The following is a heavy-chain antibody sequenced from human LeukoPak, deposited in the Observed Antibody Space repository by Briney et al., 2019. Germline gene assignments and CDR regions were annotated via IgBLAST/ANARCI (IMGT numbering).Heavy chain of an antibody. CDR2: IKQDGSVK. J-gene: IGHJ5*02. CDR3: AKFSRTADST. CDR1: GFTFSGYW. Sequence: PGGSLRLSCAASGFTFSGYWMMWVRQAPGKGLEWVANIKQDGSVKQYVDSVKGRFTISRDNAKNSLYLQMNSLRAEDTAVYYCAKFSRTADSTWVQGTLVTVSS. D-gene: IGHD2-21*02. V-gene: IGHV3-7*01.